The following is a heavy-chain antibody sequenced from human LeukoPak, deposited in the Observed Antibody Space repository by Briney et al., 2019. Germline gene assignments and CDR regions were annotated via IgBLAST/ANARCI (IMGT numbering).Heavy chain of an antibody. Sequence: SETLSLTCAVYGGSISSSNWGSWVRQPPGKGLEWIGEIYHSGSTNYNPSLKSRVTISVDKSKNQFSLKLSSVTAADTAVYYCARAISMLTLDPWGQGTLVTVSS. CDR1: GGSISSSNW. CDR2: IYHSGST. J-gene: IGHJ5*02. V-gene: IGHV4-4*02. CDR3: ARAISMLTLDP. D-gene: IGHD3-3*02.